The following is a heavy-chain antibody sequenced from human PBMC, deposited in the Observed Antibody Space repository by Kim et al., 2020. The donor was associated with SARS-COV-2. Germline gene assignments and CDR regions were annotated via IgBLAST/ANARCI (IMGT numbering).Heavy chain of an antibody. Sequence: GGSLRLSCAASGFTFSSYSMNWVRQAPGKGLEWVSYISSSSSTIYYADSVKGRFTISRDNAKNSLYLQMNSLRAEDTAVYYCARNSKCGGDCSARYWGQGTLVTVSS. V-gene: IGHV3-48*04. CDR1: GFTFSSYS. CDR2: ISSSSSTI. D-gene: IGHD2-21*02. CDR3: ARNSKCGGDCSARY. J-gene: IGHJ4*02.